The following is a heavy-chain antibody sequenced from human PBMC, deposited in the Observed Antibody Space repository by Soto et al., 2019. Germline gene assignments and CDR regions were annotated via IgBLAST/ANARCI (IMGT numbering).Heavy chain of an antibody. J-gene: IGHJ4*02. Sequence: EVQLEESGGGLIKPGESLTLSCAASDFILSDAWMKWVRQAPGKGLECVVRIKSKAHGGTTDYAAPLKSIFTILRDDSKPTLYLQMNSLKTEDTAMDYCASYRDSGGLRRYDYWGQGALVTVSS. D-gene: IGHD3-22*01. V-gene: IGHV3-15*07. CDR1: DFILSDAW. CDR3: ASYRDSGGLRRYDY. CDR2: IKSKAHGGTT.